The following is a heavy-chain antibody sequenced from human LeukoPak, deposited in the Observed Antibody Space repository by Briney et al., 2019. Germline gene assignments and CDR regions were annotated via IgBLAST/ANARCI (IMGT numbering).Heavy chain of an antibody. CDR1: GCTFSSYA. J-gene: IGHJ4*02. D-gene: IGHD3-3*01. CDR2: IIPIFGTA. CDR3: ARRTIFGVANQETFDY. Sequence: SVKVSCKASGCTFSSYAISWVRQAPGQRLEWMGGIIPIFGTANYAQKFQGRVTITADESTSTAYMELSSLRSEDTAVYYCARRTIFGVANQETFDYWGRGTLVTVSS. V-gene: IGHV1-69*01.